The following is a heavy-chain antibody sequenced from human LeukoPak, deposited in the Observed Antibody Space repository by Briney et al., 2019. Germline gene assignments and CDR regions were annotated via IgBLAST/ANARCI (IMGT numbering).Heavy chain of an antibody. CDR3: ARDHGSAYYRAPRH. J-gene: IGHJ4*02. Sequence: ASVKVSCKASGYIFSNFYMHWVRQAPGQGLEWMGTINPSGGSTTYAQKFQGRVTMTRDTSTSTVYMELSSLRSEDTAVYYCARDHGSAYYRAPRHWGQGTLVTVSS. D-gene: IGHD3-10*01. V-gene: IGHV1-46*01. CDR1: GYIFSNFY. CDR2: INPSGGST.